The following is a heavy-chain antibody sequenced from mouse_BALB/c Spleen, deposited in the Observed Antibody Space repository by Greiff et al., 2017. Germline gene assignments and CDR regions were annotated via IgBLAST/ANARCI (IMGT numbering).Heavy chain of an antibody. V-gene: IGHV1-20*02. CDR1: GYSFTGYF. Sequence: EVKLMESGPELVKPGASVKISCKASGYSFTGYFMNWVMQSHGKSLEWIGRINPYNGDTFYNQKFKGKATLTVDKSSSTAHMELRSLASEDSAVYYCAKEEDGYYGGAYWGQGTLVTVSA. J-gene: IGHJ3*01. D-gene: IGHD2-3*01. CDR3: AKEEDGYYGGAY. CDR2: INPYNGDT.